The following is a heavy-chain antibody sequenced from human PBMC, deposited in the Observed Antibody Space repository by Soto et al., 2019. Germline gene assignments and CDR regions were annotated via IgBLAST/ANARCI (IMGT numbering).Heavy chain of an antibody. CDR3: ARRLYSNYGGEDGMDV. V-gene: IGHV3-48*03. Sequence: PGGSLRLSCAASGFTFSSYEMNWVRQAPGKGLECVSYISSSGSTIYYADSVKGRFTISRDNAKNSLYLQMNSLRAEDTAVYYCARRLYSNYGGEDGMDVWGQGTTVTVYS. J-gene: IGHJ6*02. CDR2: ISSSGSTI. D-gene: IGHD4-4*01. CDR1: GFTFSSYE.